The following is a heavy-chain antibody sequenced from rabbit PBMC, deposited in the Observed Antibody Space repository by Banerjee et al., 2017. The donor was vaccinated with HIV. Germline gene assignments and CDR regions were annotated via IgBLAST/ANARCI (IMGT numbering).Heavy chain of an antibody. Sequence: QEQLVESGGGLVQPGGSLKLSCTASGFDFSSYSMSWVRQAPGKGLEYIGVISSGGSTYYASWAKGRFTISKTSSTTVTLQMTSLTAADTATYFCARGDYYPGSSAGYDYYFSLWGPGTLVTVS. CDR3: ARGDYYPGSSAGYDYYFSL. V-gene: IGHV1S45*01. J-gene: IGHJ4*01. CDR2: ISSGGST. D-gene: IGHD7-1*01. CDR1: GFDFSSYS.